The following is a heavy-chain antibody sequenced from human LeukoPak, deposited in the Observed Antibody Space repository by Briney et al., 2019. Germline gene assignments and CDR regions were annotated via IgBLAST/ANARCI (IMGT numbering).Heavy chain of an antibody. V-gene: IGHV4-39*01. Sequence: SETLSLTCTVSGGSISSNSYYWGRIRQPPGKGLEWIGSTYYSGSTYYNPSLKSRVTISVDTSKNQFSLKLSSVTAADTAVYYCARLYSYLVYYFDYWGQGTLVTVSS. D-gene: IGHD5-18*01. CDR2: TYYSGST. CDR1: GGSISSNSYY. J-gene: IGHJ4*02. CDR3: ARLYSYLVYYFDY.